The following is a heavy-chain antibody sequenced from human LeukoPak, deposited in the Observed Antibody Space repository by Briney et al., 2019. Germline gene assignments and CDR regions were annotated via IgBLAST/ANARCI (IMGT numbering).Heavy chain of an antibody. J-gene: IGHJ6*02. CDR1: GFTFSSSA. CDR2: ISSNGGSI. D-gene: IGHD3-16*01. V-gene: IGHV3-64D*08. Sequence: PGGSLRLSCLVSGFTFSSSAMHWVRQAPEKGLEFVSAISSNGGSIYYADSVKGRFTISRDNSRNTLYLQMSSLRAEDTAVYYCVKVGVASPLGMDVWGQGTTFTVSS. CDR3: VKVGVASPLGMDV.